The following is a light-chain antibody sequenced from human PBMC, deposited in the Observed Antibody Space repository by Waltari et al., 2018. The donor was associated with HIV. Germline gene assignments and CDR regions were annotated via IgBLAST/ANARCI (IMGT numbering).Light chain of an antibody. CDR3: AAWDDSLNGHVL. J-gene: IGLJ2*01. CDR1: SPNIRSNP. V-gene: IGLV1-44*01. CDR2: NNN. Sequence: QSVLTHPPSASGPPGQRVTFSCSGSSPNIRSNPVYWYQKLPGTAPRLLIYNNNQRPSGVPDRFSGSKSGTSASLAISGLQSEDEADYYCAAWDDSLNGHVLFGGGTKLTVL.